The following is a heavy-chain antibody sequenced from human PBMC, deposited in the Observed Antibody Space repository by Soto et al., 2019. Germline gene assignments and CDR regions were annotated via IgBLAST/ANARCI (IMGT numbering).Heavy chain of an antibody. V-gene: IGHV5-51*01. J-gene: IGHJ6*02. CDR3: ARQGAYYGSVSYYKPQYYYGMDV. Sequence: LGESLKISCKGSGYSFTSYWIGWVRQMPGKGLEWMGIIYPGDSDTRYSPSFQGQVTISADKSISTAYLQWSSLKASDTAMYYCARQGAYYGSVSYYKPQYYYGMDVWGQGTTVPVS. D-gene: IGHD3-10*01. CDR2: IYPGDSDT. CDR1: GYSFTSYW.